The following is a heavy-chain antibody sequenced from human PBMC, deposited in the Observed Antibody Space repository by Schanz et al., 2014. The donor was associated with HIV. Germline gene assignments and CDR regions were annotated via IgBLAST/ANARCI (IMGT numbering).Heavy chain of an antibody. Sequence: QVQLVQSGAEVKKPGASVKVSCKASGYTFTSYGIIWVRQAPGQGLEWMGWINAYNGNTKYAQRLQGRVTMTTDTSTSTAYMELRSLRSDDTAVYYCARDKTVATWAYYYGMDAWGHGTMVTVS. CDR2: INAYNGNT. CDR3: ARDKTVATWAYYYGMDA. CDR1: GYTFTSYG. V-gene: IGHV1-18*01. D-gene: IGHD4-4*01. J-gene: IGHJ6*02.